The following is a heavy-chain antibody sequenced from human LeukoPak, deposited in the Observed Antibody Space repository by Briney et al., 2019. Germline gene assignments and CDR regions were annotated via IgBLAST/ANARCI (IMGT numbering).Heavy chain of an antibody. Sequence: HPGGSLRLSCAASGFTFSSYAMHWVRQAPGKGLEWVAVLSYDGSNRHYADSVKGRFTISRDNSKNTLYLQMNGLRAEDTAVYYCARGPSGYHNTGGQGTLVTVSS. D-gene: IGHD5-12*01. CDR1: GFTFSSYA. V-gene: IGHV3-30*04. CDR2: LSYDGSNR. CDR3: ARGPSGYHNT. J-gene: IGHJ4*02.